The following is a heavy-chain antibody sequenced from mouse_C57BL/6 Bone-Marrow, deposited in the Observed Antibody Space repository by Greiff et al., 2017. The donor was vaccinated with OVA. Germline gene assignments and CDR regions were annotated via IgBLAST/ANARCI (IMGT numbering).Heavy chain of an antibody. V-gene: IGHV1-64*01. D-gene: IGHD1-1*01. J-gene: IGHJ1*03. CDR3: ASTTVVGELRYFDV. CDR2: IHPNSGST. CDR1: GYTFTSYW. Sequence: QVQLQQPGAELVKPGASVKLSCKASGYTFTSYWMHWVKQRPGQGLEWIGMIHPNSGSTNYNEKFKSKATLTVDKSSSTAYMQLSSLTSEDSAVYYCASTTVVGELRYFDVWGTGTTVTVSS.